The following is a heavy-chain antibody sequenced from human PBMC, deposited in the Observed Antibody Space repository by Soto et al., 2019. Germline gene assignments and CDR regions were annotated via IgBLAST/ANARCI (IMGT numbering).Heavy chain of an antibody. CDR2: IYHSGST. CDR1: SGSISSSNW. V-gene: IGHV4-4*02. J-gene: IGHJ5*02. CDR3: ASVPVTYNWFDP. D-gene: IGHD4-17*01. Sequence: QVQLQESGPGLVKPSGTLSLTCAVSSGSISSSNWWSWVRQPPGKGLEWIGEIYHSGSTNYNPSLKSRVTLSVDKAKNQFSLKLSSVTAADTAVYYCASVPVTYNWFDPWGQGTLVTVSS.